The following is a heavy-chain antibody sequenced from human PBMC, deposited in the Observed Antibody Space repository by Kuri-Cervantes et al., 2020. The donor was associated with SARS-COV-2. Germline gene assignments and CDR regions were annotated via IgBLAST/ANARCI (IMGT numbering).Heavy chain of an antibody. CDR3: ANNPTYYDFLYGMDV. Sequence: ETLSLTCTVSGGSISSSSYYWGWVRQAPGKGLEWVSAISGSGGSTYYADSVKGRFTISRDNSKNTLYLQMNSLRAEDTAVYYCANNPTYYDFLYGMDVWGQGTTVTVSS. V-gene: IGHV3-23*01. J-gene: IGHJ6*02. D-gene: IGHD3-3*01. CDR1: GGSISSSSYY. CDR2: ISGSGGST.